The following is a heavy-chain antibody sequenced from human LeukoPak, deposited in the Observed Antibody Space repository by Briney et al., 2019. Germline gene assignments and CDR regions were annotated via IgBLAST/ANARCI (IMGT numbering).Heavy chain of an antibody. V-gene: IGHV1-3*01. CDR2: INAGNGHT. J-gene: IGHJ4*02. CDR1: GYTFSNYA. D-gene: IGHD2-21*01. CDR3: ARGIWSARTVDYYLDY. Sequence: RASVKVSRKASGYTFSNYAIHWGRQAPGQRLEWMGWINAGNGHTKYSQNFQGRVTITRDSSASTAYMELSSLTSEDTAVYYCARGIWSARTVDYYLDYWGQGTLVTVSS.